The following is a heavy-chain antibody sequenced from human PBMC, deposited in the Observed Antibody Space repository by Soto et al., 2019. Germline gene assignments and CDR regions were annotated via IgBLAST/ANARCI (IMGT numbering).Heavy chain of an antibody. V-gene: IGHV1-58*01. Sequence: ASVKVSCKASGFTFTSSAVQWVRQARGQRLEWIGLIVVGSGNTNYAQKFQERVTITRDMSTSTAYMELSSLRAEDTAVYYCAKAHLRLGFSYYYYGMDVWGQGTTVTVSS. D-gene: IGHD2-21*01. J-gene: IGHJ6*02. CDR1: GFTFTSSA. CDR2: IVVGSGNT. CDR3: AKAHLRLGFSYYYYGMDV.